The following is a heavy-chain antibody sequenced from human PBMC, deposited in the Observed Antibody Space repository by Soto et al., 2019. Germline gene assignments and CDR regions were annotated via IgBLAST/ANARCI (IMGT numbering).Heavy chain of an antibody. V-gene: IGHV4-30-2*01. Sequence: SETLSLTCAVSGGSISSGGYSWSWIRQPPGKGLEWIGYIYHSGSTYYNPSLRSRVTISVDRSKNQFSLKLSSVTAADTAVYYCARSPRYYFDYWGQGTLVTVSS. CDR3: ARSPRYYFDY. CDR1: GGSISSGGYS. J-gene: IGHJ4*02. CDR2: IYHSGST.